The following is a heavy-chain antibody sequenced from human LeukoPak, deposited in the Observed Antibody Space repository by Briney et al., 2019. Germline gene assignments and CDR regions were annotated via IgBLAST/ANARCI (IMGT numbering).Heavy chain of an antibody. CDR1: GFTFSSYS. J-gene: IGHJ3*02. CDR3: ARVLPQDAFDI. CDR2: IYYSGST. V-gene: IGHV4-30-4*08. Sequence: LRLSCAASGFTFSSYSMNWVRQAPGKGLEWIGYIYYSGSTYYNPSLKSRVTISVDTSKNQFSLKLSSVTAADTAVYYCARVLPQDAFDIWGQGTMVTVSS. D-gene: IGHD3-10*01.